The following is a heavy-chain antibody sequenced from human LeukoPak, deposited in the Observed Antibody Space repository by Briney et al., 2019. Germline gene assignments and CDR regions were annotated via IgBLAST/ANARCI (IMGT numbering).Heavy chain of an antibody. D-gene: IGHD5-18*01. CDR3: VRTVDTAMVTDWYFDL. CDR2: ISAYNGNT. Sequence: ASVKVSCKASGYTFTSYGISWVRQAPGQGREWMGWISAYNGNTNYAQKLQGRVTMTTDTSTSTAYMELRSLRSDDTAVYYCVRTVDTAMVTDWYFDLWGRGTLVTVSS. J-gene: IGHJ2*01. V-gene: IGHV1-18*01. CDR1: GYTFTSYG.